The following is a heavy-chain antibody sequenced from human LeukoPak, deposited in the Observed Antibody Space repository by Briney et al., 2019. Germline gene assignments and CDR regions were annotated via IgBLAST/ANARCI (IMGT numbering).Heavy chain of an antibody. CDR1: GGSFSGYY. CDR3: ATSKTTSRSYSSSWYRGYFDL. V-gene: IGHV4-34*01. CDR2: INHSGST. D-gene: IGHD6-13*01. J-gene: IGHJ2*01. Sequence: SETLSLTCAVYGGSFSGYYWSWIRQPPGKGLEWIGEINHSGSTNYNPSLKSRVTISVDTSKNQFSLKLSSVTAADTAVYYCATSKTTSRSYSSSWYRGYFDLWGRGTLVTVSS.